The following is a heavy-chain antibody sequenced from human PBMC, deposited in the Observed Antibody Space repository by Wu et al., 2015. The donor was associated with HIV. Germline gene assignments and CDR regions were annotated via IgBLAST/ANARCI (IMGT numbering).Heavy chain of an antibody. CDR1: GYTFTIYD. CDR2: MNPNSGNT. J-gene: IGHJ6*02. Sequence: QVQLVQSGAEVKKPGASVKVSCQASGYTFTIYDINWVRQAPGQGLEWMGWMNPNSGNTGYAQKFQGRVTMTRNTSIGTAYMELSSLRSEDTAVYYCARGNCGGDCSSFYYYYYGMDIWGQGTTVIVS. CDR3: ARGNCGGDCSSFYYYYYGMDI. V-gene: IGHV1-8*01. D-gene: IGHD2-21*02.